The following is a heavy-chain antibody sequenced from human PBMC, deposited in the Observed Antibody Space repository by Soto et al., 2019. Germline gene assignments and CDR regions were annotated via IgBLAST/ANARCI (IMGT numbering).Heavy chain of an antibody. CDR3: ARDHNGMDV. Sequence: QVQLVQSGAEVKKPGSSVKVSCKASGGTFSSYTISWVRQAPRQGLEWMGRISPILGIANYAQKIQGRVTITADKSTSTAYMELSRLRSEDTAVYYCARDHNGMDVWGQGTTVTVSS. V-gene: IGHV1-69*08. CDR2: ISPILGIA. CDR1: GGTFSSYT. J-gene: IGHJ6*02.